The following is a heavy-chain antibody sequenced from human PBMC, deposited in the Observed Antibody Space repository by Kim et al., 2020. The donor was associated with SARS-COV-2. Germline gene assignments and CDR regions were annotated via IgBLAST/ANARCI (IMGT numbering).Heavy chain of an antibody. CDR3: ARQGYSSSSEP. Sequence: TYYNPPPKSRVTISVDTSKNQFSLKLSSVTAADTAVYYCARQGYSSSSEPWGQGTLVTVSS. V-gene: IGHV4-39*01. CDR2: T. D-gene: IGHD6-13*01. J-gene: IGHJ5*02.